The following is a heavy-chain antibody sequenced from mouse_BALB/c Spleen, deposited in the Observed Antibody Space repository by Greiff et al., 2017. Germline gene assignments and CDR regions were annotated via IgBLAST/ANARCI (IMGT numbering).Heavy chain of an antibody. CDR2: ISYSGST. V-gene: IGHV3-8*02. CDR3: ARRGYGYPYWYFDV. Sequence: EVKLVESGPSLVKPSQTLSLTCSVTGDSITSGYWNWIRKFPGNKLEYMGYISYSGSTYYNPSLKSRISITRDTSKNQYYLQLNSVTTEDTATYYCARRGYGYPYWYFDVWGAGTTVTVSS. J-gene: IGHJ1*01. CDR1: GDSITSGY. D-gene: IGHD1-2*01.